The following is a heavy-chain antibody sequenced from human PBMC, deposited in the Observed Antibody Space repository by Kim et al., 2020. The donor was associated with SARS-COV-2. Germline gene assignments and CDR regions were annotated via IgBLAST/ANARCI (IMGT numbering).Heavy chain of an antibody. CDR1: GFTFSSYA. Sequence: GGSLRLSCAASGFTFSSYAMHWVRQAPGKGLEWVAVISYDGSNKYYADSVKGRFTISRDNSKNTLYLQMNSLRAEDTAVYYCARDPFDTAMAKNDAFDI. J-gene: IGHJ3*02. V-gene: IGHV3-30*04. CDR3: ARDPFDTAMAKNDAFDI. CDR2: ISYDGSNK. D-gene: IGHD5-18*01.